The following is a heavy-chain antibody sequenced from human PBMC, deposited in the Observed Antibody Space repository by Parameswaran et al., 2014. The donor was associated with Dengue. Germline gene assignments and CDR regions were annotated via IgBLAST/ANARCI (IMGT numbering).Heavy chain of an antibody. Sequence: WIRQPPGKGLEWIGYIYYSGSTNYNPSLKSRVTISVDTSKNQFSLKLSSVTAADTAVYYCALRQGWELEKGAFDIWGQGTMVTVSS. CDR3: ALRQGWELEKGAFDI. J-gene: IGHJ3*02. D-gene: IGHD1-26*01. V-gene: IGHV4-59*01. CDR2: IYYSGST.